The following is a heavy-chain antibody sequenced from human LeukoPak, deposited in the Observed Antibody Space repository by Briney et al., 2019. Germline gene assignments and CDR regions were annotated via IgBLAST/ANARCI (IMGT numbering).Heavy chain of an antibody. Sequence: SETLSLTCTVSGGSISSYYWNWIRQPPGKGLEWIGYIYYNANTNYNPSLKSRVTMSVDKSKNQFSLKLSSVTAADTAVYYCARRDIGGFDPWGQGTLVTVS. J-gene: IGHJ5*02. CDR1: GGSISSYY. V-gene: IGHV4-59*08. CDR3: ARRDIGGFDP. CDR2: IYYNANT. D-gene: IGHD2-21*02.